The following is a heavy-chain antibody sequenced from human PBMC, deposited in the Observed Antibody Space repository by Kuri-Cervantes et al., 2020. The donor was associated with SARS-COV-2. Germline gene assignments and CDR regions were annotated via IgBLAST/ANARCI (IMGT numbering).Heavy chain of an antibody. D-gene: IGHD6-19*01. Sequence: GGSLRLSCTASGFTFGDYAMSWVRQAPGKGLEWVGFIRSKAYGGTTEYAASVKGRFTISRDNSKNTLYLQMNSLRAEDTAVYYCAKDEDSSGWWRAFDIWGQGTMVTVSS. V-gene: IGHV3-49*04. J-gene: IGHJ3*02. CDR3: AKDEDSSGWWRAFDI. CDR1: GFTFGDYA. CDR2: IRSKAYGGTT.